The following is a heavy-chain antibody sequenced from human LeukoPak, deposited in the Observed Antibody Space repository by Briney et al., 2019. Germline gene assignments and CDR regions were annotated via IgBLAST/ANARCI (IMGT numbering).Heavy chain of an antibody. CDR3: ATGGFRYFGY. D-gene: IGHD3-9*01. CDR2: ISDRGGAT. V-gene: IGHV3-23*01. J-gene: IGHJ4*02. CDR1: GFTFSSYA. Sequence: GGSLRLSCAASGFTFSSYAMSWVRQAPGKGLEWVSSISDRGGATYYADSVKGRFTISRDNSKNALYLQMNSLRAEDTAVYYCATGGFRYFGYWGQGTLVTVSS.